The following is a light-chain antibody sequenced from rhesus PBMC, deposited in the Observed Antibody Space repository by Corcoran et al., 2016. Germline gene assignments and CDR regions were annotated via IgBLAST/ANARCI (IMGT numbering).Light chain of an antibody. J-gene: IGKJ1*01. CDR2: GAV. Sequence: EIVMTQSPATLSLSPGERATLSCRASQSVSSSLAWYQQNPGQAPKLLICGAVSRATVIPDRFSGSGSGTECTLTSSSLEPEDVGVYYCQQDYSWPWTFGQGTKVEIK. CDR3: QQDYSWPWT. CDR1: QSVSSS. V-gene: IGKV3-42*01.